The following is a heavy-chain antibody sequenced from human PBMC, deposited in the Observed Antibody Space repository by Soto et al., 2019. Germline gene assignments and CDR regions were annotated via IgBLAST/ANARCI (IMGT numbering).Heavy chain of an antibody. J-gene: IGHJ4*02. CDR3: AVGGRQWLVTSDFNY. CDR2: VSHDGRNT. V-gene: IGHV3-30*03. D-gene: IGHD6-19*01. CDR1: GFTFSDYA. Sequence: VQLVESGGGVVQPGRSLRLSCVASGFTFSDYAMHWVRQAPGKGLEWVAVVSHDGRNTHYADSVKGRFTISRDSSKNTVSLEMTSLRAEDTAVNYCAVGGRQWLVTSDFNYWGQGALVTVSS.